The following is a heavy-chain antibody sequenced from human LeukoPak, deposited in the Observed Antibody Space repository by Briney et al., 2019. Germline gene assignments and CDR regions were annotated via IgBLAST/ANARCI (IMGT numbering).Heavy chain of an antibody. D-gene: IGHD3-10*01. Sequence: ASVKVSCKASGYTFTSYYMHWVRQAPGQGLEWMGIINPSGGSTSYAQKFQGRGTMTRDTSTSTVYMELSSLRSEDTAVYYCASGGFGELFPPSWGQGTLVTVSS. CDR2: INPSGGST. V-gene: IGHV1-46*01. CDR1: GYTFTSYY. CDR3: ASGGFGELFPPS. J-gene: IGHJ4*02.